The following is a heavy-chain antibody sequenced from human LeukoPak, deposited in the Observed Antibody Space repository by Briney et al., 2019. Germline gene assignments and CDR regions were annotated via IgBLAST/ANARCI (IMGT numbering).Heavy chain of an antibody. J-gene: IGHJ4*02. V-gene: IGHV3-15*07. D-gene: IGHD3-22*01. Sequence: GGSLRLSCAASGFTFSNAWMNWVPQAPGKGLEWVGRIKSKTDGGTTDYAAPVKGRFTISGDDSKNTLYLQMNSLKTEDTAVYYCSTTYYYDSSEGYWGQGTLVTVSS. CDR1: GFTFSNAW. CDR3: STTYYYDSSEGY. CDR2: IKSKTDGGTT.